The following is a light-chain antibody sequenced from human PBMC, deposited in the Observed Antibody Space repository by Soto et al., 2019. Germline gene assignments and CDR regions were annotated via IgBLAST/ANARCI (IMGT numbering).Light chain of an antibody. J-gene: IGKJ2*01. CDR3: QQYNDWPPMYT. CDR2: GAS. Sequence: EIVMTQSPATLSVSPGERAALSCRASQSISTNLAWYQQKPGQAPRLLIYGASTRATGIPARFSGSGSGTEFTLTISSLQSEDFAVYYWQQYNDWPPMYTFGQGTKVEIK. V-gene: IGKV3-15*01. CDR1: QSISTN.